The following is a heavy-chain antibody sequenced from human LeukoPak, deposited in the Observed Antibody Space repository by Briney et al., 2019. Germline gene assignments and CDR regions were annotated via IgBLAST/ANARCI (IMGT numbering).Heavy chain of an antibody. Sequence: PGGSLRLSCAASGFTFNDFWMSWVRQAPGEGLEWVANIRQDGGAKNYVDSVKGRFTIPRDNAKRSLYLQMNSLRAEDTAVYYCARESRQWLVLGGVDYWGQGTLVTVSS. D-gene: IGHD6-19*01. V-gene: IGHV3-7*01. CDR3: ARESRQWLVLGGVDY. CDR2: IRQDGGAK. J-gene: IGHJ4*02. CDR1: GFTFNDFW.